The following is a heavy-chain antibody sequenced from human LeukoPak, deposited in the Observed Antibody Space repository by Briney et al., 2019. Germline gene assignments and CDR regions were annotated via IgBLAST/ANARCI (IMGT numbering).Heavy chain of an antibody. CDR3: ARPLRSRGFGESFDH. D-gene: IGHD3-10*01. V-gene: IGHV5-51*01. CDR2: IYPGDSDT. Sequence: GESLKISCKGSGYSFTNYWIGWVRPMPGKGLEWMGIIYPGDSDTRYSPSFQGQVTISADKSISAAYLQWSSLKASDTAMYYCARPLRSRGFGESFDHWGQGTLVTVSS. CDR1: GYSFTNYW. J-gene: IGHJ4*02.